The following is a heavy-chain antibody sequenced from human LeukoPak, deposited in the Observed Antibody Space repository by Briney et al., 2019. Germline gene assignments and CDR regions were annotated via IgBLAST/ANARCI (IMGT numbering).Heavy chain of an antibody. V-gene: IGHV1-69*13. D-gene: IGHD4-17*01. CDR2: IIPIFGTA. CDR1: GGTFSSYA. CDR3: ARAPNYGDYVLAYLDY. J-gene: IGHJ4*02. Sequence: SVKVSCKASGGTFSSYAISWVRQAPGQGLEWMGWIIPIFGTANYAQKFQGRVTISADESTSTAYMELSSLRSEDTAVYYCARAPNYGDYVLAYLDYWGQGTLVTVSS.